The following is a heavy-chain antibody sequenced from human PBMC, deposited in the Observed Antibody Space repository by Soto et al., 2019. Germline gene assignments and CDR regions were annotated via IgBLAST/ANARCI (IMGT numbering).Heavy chain of an antibody. CDR3: AKEGAELAFDY. Sequence: GGSLRLSCAASGFTFSSYGMHWVRQAPGKGLEWVAVISYDGSNKYYADSVKGRFTISRDNSKNTLYLQMNSLRAEDTAVYYCAKEGAELAFDYWGQGTLVTVSS. V-gene: IGHV3-30*18. CDR2: ISYDGSNK. CDR1: GFTFSSYG. D-gene: IGHD6-13*01. J-gene: IGHJ4*02.